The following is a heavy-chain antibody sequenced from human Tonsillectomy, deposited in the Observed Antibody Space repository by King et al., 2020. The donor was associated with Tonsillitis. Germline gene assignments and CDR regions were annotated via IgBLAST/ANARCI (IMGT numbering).Heavy chain of an antibody. Sequence: VRLVESGGGLVQPGGSLRLSCAASGFTFSSYWMHWVRQAPGKGLVWVSRINSDGSSTSYADSVKGRFTISRDNAKNTLYLQMNSLRAEDTAVYYCARGGNVVVTAIQNYWYFDLWGRGTLVTVSS. J-gene: IGHJ2*01. V-gene: IGHV3-74*01. CDR1: GFTFSSYW. CDR3: ARGGNVVVTAIQNYWYFDL. D-gene: IGHD2-21*02. CDR2: INSDGSST.